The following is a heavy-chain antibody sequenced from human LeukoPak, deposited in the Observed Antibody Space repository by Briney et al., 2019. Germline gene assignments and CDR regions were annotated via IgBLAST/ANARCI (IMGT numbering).Heavy chain of an antibody. CDR1: RFIFTNYW. J-gene: IGHJ4*02. CDR2: VNNDGSAT. CDR3: TSFFETN. V-gene: IGHV3-74*01. Sequence: GGSLRLSCAASRFIFTNYWVHWVRQAPGKGLVWVSHVNNDGSATSYADSVKGRFTISRDSAKNTVYLHMNSLRVEDTAVYYCTSFFETNWGQGTLVTVSS. D-gene: IGHD2/OR15-2a*01.